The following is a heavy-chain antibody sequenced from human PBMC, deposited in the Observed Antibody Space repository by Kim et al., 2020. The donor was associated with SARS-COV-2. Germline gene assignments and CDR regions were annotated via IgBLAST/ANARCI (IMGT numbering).Heavy chain of an antibody. Sequence: GGSLRLSCAASGFTFSSHWMIWVRQAPGKGLEWVANIKQDGSEKYYVDSVKGRFTISRDNAKNSLYLQMNSLRAEETAVYYCARDTFYYGSGEYYYGMDVWGQGTTVTVSS. V-gene: IGHV3-7*01. CDR3: ARDTFYYGSGEYYYGMDV. CDR1: GFTFSSHW. D-gene: IGHD3-10*01. CDR2: IKQDGSEK. J-gene: IGHJ6*02.